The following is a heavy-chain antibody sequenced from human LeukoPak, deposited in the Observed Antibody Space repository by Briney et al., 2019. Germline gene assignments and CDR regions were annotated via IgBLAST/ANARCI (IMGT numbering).Heavy chain of an antibody. J-gene: IGHJ4*02. Sequence: ASVKVPCKASGYTFTSYGISWVRQAPGQGLEWMGWISAYNGNTNYAQKLQGRVTMTTDTSTSTAYMELRSLRSDDTAVYYCARGSHPRSYYDFWSGIPSTGFDYWGQGTLVTVSS. CDR1: GYTFTSYG. CDR2: ISAYNGNT. CDR3: ARGSHPRSYYDFWSGIPSTGFDY. D-gene: IGHD3-3*01. V-gene: IGHV1-18*01.